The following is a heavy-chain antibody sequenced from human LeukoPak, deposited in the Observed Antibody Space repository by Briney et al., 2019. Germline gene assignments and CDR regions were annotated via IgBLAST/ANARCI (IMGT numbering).Heavy chain of an antibody. J-gene: IGHJ3*02. CDR3: ARLLLRRGAFDI. CDR2: IYYSGTA. CDR1: DGSITDYY. V-gene: IGHV4-59*08. D-gene: IGHD3-22*01. Sequence: SETLSLTCTVSDGSITDYYWNWIRQPPGKGLEWIGYIYYSGTANYNPSLKSRVTISVDTSKNQFSLKLSSVTAADTAVYYCARLLLRRGAFDIWGQGTMVTVSS.